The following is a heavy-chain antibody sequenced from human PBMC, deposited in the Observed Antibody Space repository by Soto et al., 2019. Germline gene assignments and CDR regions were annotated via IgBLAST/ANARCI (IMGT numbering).Heavy chain of an antibody. CDR2: IIPIFGTA. V-gene: IGHV1-69*13. CDR1: GYTFTSYG. D-gene: IGHD3-22*01. J-gene: IGHJ3*02. CDR3: ARDGYLTITMIRSTNAFDI. Sequence: ASVKVSCKASGYTFTSYGISWVRQAPGQGLEWMGGIIPIFGTANYAQKFQGRVTITADESTSTAYMELSSLRSEDTAVYYCARDGYLTITMIRSTNAFDIWGQGTMVTVSS.